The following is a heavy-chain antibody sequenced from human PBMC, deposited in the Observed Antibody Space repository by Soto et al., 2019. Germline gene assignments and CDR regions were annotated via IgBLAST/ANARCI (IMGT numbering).Heavy chain of an antibody. J-gene: IGHJ4*02. V-gene: IGHV3-66*01. CDR3: ARSRGGETPTRDYDY. Sequence: EVQLVESGGGLVQPGGSLRLSCAASEFFVSSNYMSWVRQAPGKGLEWVSVIYTDGNPYYADSVKDRFTITRDNSKNTLYLQMNSLKAEDSAVYYCARSRGGETPTRDYDYWGQGTLVTVSS. CDR1: EFFVSSNY. D-gene: IGHD3-16*01. CDR2: IYTDGNP.